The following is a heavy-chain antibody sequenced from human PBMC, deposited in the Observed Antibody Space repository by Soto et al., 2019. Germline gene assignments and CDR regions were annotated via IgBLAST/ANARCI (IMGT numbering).Heavy chain of an antibody. Sequence: SETLSLTCTVSGGSISSYYWSWIRQPPGKGLEWIGYIYYSGSTNYNPSLKSRVTISVDTSKNQFSLKLSSVTAADTAVYYCARARYYDFWSGYQPYYYYYMDVWGKGTTVT. J-gene: IGHJ6*03. V-gene: IGHV4-59*01. CDR2: IYYSGST. CDR1: GGSISSYY. CDR3: ARARYYDFWSGYQPYYYYYMDV. D-gene: IGHD3-3*01.